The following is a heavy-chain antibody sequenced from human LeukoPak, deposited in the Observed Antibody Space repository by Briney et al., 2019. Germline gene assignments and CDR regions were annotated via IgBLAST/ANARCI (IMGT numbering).Heavy chain of an antibody. CDR2: ISASGGST. CDR3: AKDYYYDILTGYFDY. Sequence: GGSLRLSCAASGFTFSGYGMSWVRQAPGKGLEWVSGISASGGSTYYRDSVKGRFTISRDNSKNTLYLQMNSLRAEDTAVYYCAKDYYYDILTGYFDYWGQGTLVTVSS. J-gene: IGHJ4*02. D-gene: IGHD3-9*01. V-gene: IGHV3-23*01. CDR1: GFTFSGYG.